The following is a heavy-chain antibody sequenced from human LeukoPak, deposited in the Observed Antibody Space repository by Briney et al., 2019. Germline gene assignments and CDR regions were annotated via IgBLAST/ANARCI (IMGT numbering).Heavy chain of an antibody. D-gene: IGHD6-19*01. CDR2: IYYSGST. Sequence: SETLSLTCTVSGVSISSYYWSWIRQPPGKGLEWIGYIYYSGSTNYNPSLKSRVTISVDTSKNQFSLKLSSVTAADTAVYYCARDLSSGWYGALVSDAFDIWGQGTMVTVSS. V-gene: IGHV4-59*01. CDR1: GVSISSYY. CDR3: ARDLSSGWYGALVSDAFDI. J-gene: IGHJ3*02.